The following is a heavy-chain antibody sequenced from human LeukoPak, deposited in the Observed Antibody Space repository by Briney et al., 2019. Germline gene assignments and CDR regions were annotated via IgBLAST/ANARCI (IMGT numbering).Heavy chain of an antibody. CDR3: ARDGYSSGWSKTGEYYFDY. CDR2: IYYSGST. Sequence: KPSETLSLTCTVSDGSISSYYWSWIRQPPGKGLEWIGYIYYSGSTNYNPSLKSRVTISVDTSKNQFSLKLSSVTAADTAVYYCARDGYSSGWSKTGEYYFDYWGQGTLVTVSS. V-gene: IGHV4-59*01. J-gene: IGHJ4*02. D-gene: IGHD6-19*01. CDR1: DGSISSYY.